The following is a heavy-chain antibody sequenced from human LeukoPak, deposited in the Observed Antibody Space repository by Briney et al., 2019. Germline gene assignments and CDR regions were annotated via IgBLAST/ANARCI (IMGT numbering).Heavy chain of an antibody. CDR2: IYTSGST. Sequence: SETLSLTCTVSGGSISSYYWSWIRQPAGKGLEWIGRIYTSGSTNYNPSLKSRVTMSVDTSKNQFSLKLSSVTVADTAVYYCAREYGDYVYWYFDLWGRGTLVTVSS. CDR3: AREYGDYVYWYFDL. CDR1: GGSISSYY. J-gene: IGHJ2*01. V-gene: IGHV4-4*07. D-gene: IGHD4-17*01.